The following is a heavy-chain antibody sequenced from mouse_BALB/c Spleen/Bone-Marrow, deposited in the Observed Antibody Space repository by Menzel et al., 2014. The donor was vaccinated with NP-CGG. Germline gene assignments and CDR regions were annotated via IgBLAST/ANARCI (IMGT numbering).Heavy chain of an antibody. CDR3: ARSGYSAMDY. CDR2: IYPGDGDT. J-gene: IGHJ4*01. CDR1: GYAFSSYW. Sequence: VKLVESGAELVRPGSSVKISCKPSGYAFSSYWMNWVKRRPGQGPEWIGQIYPGDGDTNYNGKFKGKATLTADKSSSTAYMHLSSLTSEDSAVYFCARSGYSAMDYWGQGTSVTVSS. D-gene: IGHD1-3*01. V-gene: IGHV1-80*01.